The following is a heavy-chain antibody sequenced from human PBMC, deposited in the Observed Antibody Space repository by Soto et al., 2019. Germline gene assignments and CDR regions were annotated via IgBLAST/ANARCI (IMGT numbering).Heavy chain of an antibody. J-gene: IGHJ4*02. Sequence: SETLSFTCSVYGASFSGYYWSWIRQSPGKGLEWIGEIHHSGSTHYNPSLKSRLTFSIDESQSQFYMMLTSVTAADTALYFCARGHSTSGYDSWGQGSLVTVSS. D-gene: IGHD6-6*01. CDR1: GASFSGYY. V-gene: IGHV4-34*01. CDR3: ARGHSTSGYDS. CDR2: IHHSGST.